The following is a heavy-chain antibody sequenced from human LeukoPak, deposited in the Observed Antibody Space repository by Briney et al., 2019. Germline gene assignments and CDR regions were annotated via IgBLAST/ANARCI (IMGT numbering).Heavy chain of an antibody. J-gene: IGHJ4*02. CDR1: GGSISSSSYY. V-gene: IGHV4-39*01. Sequence: SETLSLTCTVSGGSISSSSYYWGWIRQPPGKGLEWIGSIYYSGSTYYNPSLKSRVTISVDTSKNQFSLKLSSVTAADTAVYYCAIGAVGARVDYWGQGTLVTVSS. D-gene: IGHD1-26*01. CDR3: AIGAVGARVDY. CDR2: IYYSGST.